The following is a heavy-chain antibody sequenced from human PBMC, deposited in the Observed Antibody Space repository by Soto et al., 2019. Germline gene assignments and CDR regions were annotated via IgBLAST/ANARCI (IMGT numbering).Heavy chain of an antibody. Sequence: QVQLQESGPGLVKPSQTLSLTCTASGGSISSGGYYWSWMRQHPGKGLEWIGYIYYTGSTYYNPSLKGRVTIXXDXSXTQFSLKLSSVTAADTAVYYCARSRGTGTYPRAFQPWGQGPLVTVSS. V-gene: IGHV4-31*03. D-gene: IGHD1-26*01. CDR2: IYYTGST. CDR3: ARSRGTGTYPRAFQP. CDR1: GGSISSGGYY. J-gene: IGHJ1*01.